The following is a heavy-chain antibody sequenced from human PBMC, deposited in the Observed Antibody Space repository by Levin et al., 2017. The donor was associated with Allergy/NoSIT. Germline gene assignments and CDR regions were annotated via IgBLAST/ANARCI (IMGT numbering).Heavy chain of an antibody. J-gene: IGHJ4*02. CDR1: GFSLSDYT. V-gene: IGHV3-30-3*01. CDR3: ARDLVAVGIEAY. CDR2: ISSDATNK. Sequence: GGSLRLSCAASGFSLSDYTMHWVRQAPGKGLEWVAVISSDATNKYYADSVKGRFTISRDNSRNTLYLQMNSLRVEDTAVYYCARDLVAVGIEAYWGQGTLVIVSS. D-gene: IGHD3-22*01.